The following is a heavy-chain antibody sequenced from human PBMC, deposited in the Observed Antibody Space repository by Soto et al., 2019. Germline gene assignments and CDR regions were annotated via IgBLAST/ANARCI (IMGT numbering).Heavy chain of an antibody. CDR3: AQPRGYGAFDAYDI. CDR1: GFTFSAYA. D-gene: IGHD5-18*01. V-gene: IGHV3-23*01. CDR2: LSAGGGTT. Sequence: GGSLRLSCAASGFTFSAYAMSWVRQAPGKGLEWVSALSAGGGTTYYADAVKGRFIISRDNSIDTLYLQMNSLRTEDTAVYYCAQPRGYGAFDAYDIWGLGAMGT. J-gene: IGHJ3*02.